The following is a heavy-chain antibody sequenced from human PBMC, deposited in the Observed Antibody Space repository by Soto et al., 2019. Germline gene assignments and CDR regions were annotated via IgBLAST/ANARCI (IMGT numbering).Heavy chain of an antibody. J-gene: IGHJ4*02. Sequence: QVQLVQSGAEVKKPGASVRVACRASGSTFTNYGVTWVRQAPRQGLEWMGWISPYNANTKYAQKLQGRVTMSTDTSTSTASMERRSLTFDDTAVYYCATFVGASTQGLDYWGRGTLVTVSS. V-gene: IGHV1-18*04. CDR3: ATFVGASTQGLDY. CDR1: GSTFTNYG. D-gene: IGHD1-26*01. CDR2: ISPYNANT.